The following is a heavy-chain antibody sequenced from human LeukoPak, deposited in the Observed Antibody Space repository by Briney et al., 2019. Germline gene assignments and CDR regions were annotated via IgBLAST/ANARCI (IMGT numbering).Heavy chain of an antibody. CDR3: VRDYDYAPDY. CDR1: GFTVSSSY. D-gene: IGHD4-17*01. J-gene: IGHJ4*02. Sequence: PGGSLRLSCAASGFTVSSSYMSWVRQAPGKGLEWVSNIRYSGVTMYYADSVKGRFTISRDNARNSLYLQMNSLRDEDTAVYYCVRDYDYAPDYWGQGTLVTVSS. V-gene: IGHV3-48*02. CDR2: IRYSGVTM.